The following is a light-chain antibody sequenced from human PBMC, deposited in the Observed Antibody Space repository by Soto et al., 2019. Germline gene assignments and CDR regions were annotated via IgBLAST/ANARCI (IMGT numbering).Light chain of an antibody. CDR1: QSVSSTY. J-gene: IGKJ1*01. CDR2: GVS. Sequence: EIVLTQSPGTLSLSPGERATLSCRASQSVSSTYLAWYQQKPGQAPRLLIYGVSSRATGIPDRFSASGSGADFALTIRRLEPEDFAVYYCQQYGRSPWTFGQGTKVEIK. CDR3: QQYGRSPWT. V-gene: IGKV3-20*01.